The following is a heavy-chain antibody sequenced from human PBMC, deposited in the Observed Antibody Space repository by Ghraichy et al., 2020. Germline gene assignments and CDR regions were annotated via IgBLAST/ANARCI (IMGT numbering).Heavy chain of an antibody. J-gene: IGHJ4*02. CDR3: AKGSRSSYDY. CDR1: GFTFSTSA. Sequence: GGSLRLSCAASGFTFSTSAMTWVRQAPGEGLEWVSSISGRDGGTYYADSVKARFTISRDNSKNTLYLEINSLRAEDTALYYCAKGSRSSYDYWGQGTLVTVSS. V-gene: IGHV3-23*01. D-gene: IGHD6-6*01. CDR2: ISGRDGGT.